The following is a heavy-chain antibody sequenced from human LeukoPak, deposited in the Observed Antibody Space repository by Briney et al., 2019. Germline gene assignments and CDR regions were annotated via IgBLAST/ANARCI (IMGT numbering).Heavy chain of an antibody. J-gene: IGHJ5*02. CDR3: ARDFMIVVDTRANWFDP. D-gene: IGHD3-22*01. CDR2: INPSGGTT. V-gene: IGHV1-46*01. CDR1: GYTFTTYY. Sequence: ASVKVSCKASGYTFTTYYMHWVRQAPGQGHEWMGMINPSGGTTTYAQKFQGRVTMTRDMSTSTVYMELSSLRSEDTAVYYCARDFMIVVDTRANWFDPWGQGTLVTVSS.